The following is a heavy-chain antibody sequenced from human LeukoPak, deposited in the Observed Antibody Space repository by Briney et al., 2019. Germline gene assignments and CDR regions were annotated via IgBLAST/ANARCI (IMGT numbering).Heavy chain of an antibody. D-gene: IGHD6-6*01. CDR3: ARDEDSSSSGVGY. Sequence: SVKVSCKASGGTFTSYAISWVRHAPGQGLEWMGGIIPIFGTANYAQKFQGRVTITADESTSTAYMELSSLRSEDTAVYYCARDEDSSSSGVGYWGQGTLVTVSS. J-gene: IGHJ4*02. V-gene: IGHV1-69*13. CDR1: GGTFTSYA. CDR2: IIPIFGTA.